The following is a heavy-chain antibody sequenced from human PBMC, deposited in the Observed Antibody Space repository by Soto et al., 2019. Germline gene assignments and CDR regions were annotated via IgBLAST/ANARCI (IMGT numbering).Heavy chain of an antibody. CDR1: GFTFSIYS. CDR2: IGSSGDSTI. CDR3: VKGEGYCSGGSCYNWFDR. Sequence: GGSLRLSCAASGFTFSIYSMNWVRQAPGKGLEWVSYIGSSGDSTIYYADSVRGRFTISRDNAKNALYLQMNSLRDEDSALYYCVKGEGYCSGGSCYNWFDRWGQGTLVTVYS. V-gene: IGHV3-48*02. D-gene: IGHD2-15*01. J-gene: IGHJ5*02.